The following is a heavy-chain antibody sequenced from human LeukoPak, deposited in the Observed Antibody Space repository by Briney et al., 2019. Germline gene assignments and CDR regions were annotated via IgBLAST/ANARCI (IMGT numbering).Heavy chain of an antibody. Sequence: ASVKASCKASGYTFTNYDINWVRQATGQGLEWMGWMNPNSDNTGYAQKFQGRVTMTRNTSISTAYMELSSLRSEDTAVYYCARGLNRYNAFDIWGQGTMVTVSS. CDR3: ARGLNRYNAFDI. CDR1: GYTFTNYD. J-gene: IGHJ3*02. D-gene: IGHD3-16*02. CDR2: MNPNSDNT. V-gene: IGHV1-8*01.